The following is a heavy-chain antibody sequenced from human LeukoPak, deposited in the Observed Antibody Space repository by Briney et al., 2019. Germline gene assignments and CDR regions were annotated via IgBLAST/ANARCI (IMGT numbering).Heavy chain of an antibody. CDR2: VFYTGST. D-gene: IGHD3-16*01. CDR1: GGSISSYY. CDR3: ARDRTYYYGMDV. J-gene: IGHJ6*02. Sequence: SETLSLTCTVSGGSISSYYWNWIRQPPGKGLEWIGNVFYTGSTNYNPSLKSRVTILVDTSKNQFSLKLSSVTAADTAVYFCARDRTYYYGMDVWGPGTTVTVS. V-gene: IGHV4-59*01.